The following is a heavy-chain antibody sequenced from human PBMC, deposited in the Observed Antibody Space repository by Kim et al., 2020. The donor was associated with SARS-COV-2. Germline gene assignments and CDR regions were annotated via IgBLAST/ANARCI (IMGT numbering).Heavy chain of an antibody. D-gene: IGHD6-13*01. J-gene: IGHJ4*02. CDR1: GGSFSGYY. V-gene: IGHV4-34*01. CDR2: INHSGST. Sequence: SETLSLTCAVYGGSFSGYYWSWIRQPPGKGLEWIGEINHSGSTNYNPSLKSRVTISVDTSKNQLSLKLSSVTAADTAVYYCARGALYSSSYTYWGQGTLVTVSS. CDR3: ARGALYSSSYTY.